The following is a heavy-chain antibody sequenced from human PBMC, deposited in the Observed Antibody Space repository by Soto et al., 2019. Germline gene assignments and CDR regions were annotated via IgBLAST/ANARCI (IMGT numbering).Heavy chain of an antibody. CDR3: ARDRLSIAVGGVNDAFDI. D-gene: IGHD6-19*01. CDR1: GFTFSIHG. V-gene: IGHV3-48*02. J-gene: IGHJ3*02. CDR2: ISASSSTI. Sequence: GGSLRLSCAASGFTFSIHGLSWVRQAPGRGLEWLSYISASSSTIYHADSVKGRFTISRDNAKNSLYLQMNSLGDEDTAVYYCARDRLSIAVGGVNDAFDIWGQGTTVTVSS.